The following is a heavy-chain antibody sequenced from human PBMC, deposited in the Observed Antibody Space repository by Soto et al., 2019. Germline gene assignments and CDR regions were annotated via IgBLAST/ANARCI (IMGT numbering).Heavy chain of an antibody. J-gene: IGHJ4*02. V-gene: IGHV3-48*01. D-gene: IGHD2-21*02. CDR1: GFTFSSYS. Sequence: EVQLVESGGGLVQPGGSLRLSCAASGFTFSSYSMNWVRQAPGKGLEWVSYISSSGGTISYAGSVKGRFTISRDNAKNSLYLQMNSLRAEDTAVYYCARDSAMTVDDHWGQGILVTVSS. CDR2: ISSSGGTI. CDR3: ARDSAMTVDDH.